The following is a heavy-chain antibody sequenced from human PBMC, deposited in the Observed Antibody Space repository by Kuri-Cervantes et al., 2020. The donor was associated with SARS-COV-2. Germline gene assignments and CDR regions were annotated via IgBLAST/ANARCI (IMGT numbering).Heavy chain of an antibody. Sequence: SETLSLTCSVSRGSISSTSYYWAWIRQPPGKGLGWIGSIYYLGNTFYNPSLNSRVTISVDTSKNQFSLKLSSVTAADTAVYYCARTVTTTPDYWGQGTLVTVSS. CDR3: ARTVTTTPDY. CDR2: IYYLGNT. CDR1: RGSISSTSYY. D-gene: IGHD4-11*01. J-gene: IGHJ4*02. V-gene: IGHV4-39*01.